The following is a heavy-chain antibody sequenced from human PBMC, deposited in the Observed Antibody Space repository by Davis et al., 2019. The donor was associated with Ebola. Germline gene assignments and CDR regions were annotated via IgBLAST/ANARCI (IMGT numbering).Heavy chain of an antibody. Sequence: SVKVSCKASGYTFNNYGVGWVRQAPGQGLEWMGGLIPIFGTPNYAQKFQGRITIIADESTSTAYVELSSLKSEDTAVYYCAGHGRRLVGYFDSWGQGTPVTVSS. CDR1: GYTFNNYG. CDR2: LIPIFGTP. CDR3: AGHGRRLVGYFDS. J-gene: IGHJ4*02. D-gene: IGHD2-2*01. V-gene: IGHV1-69*13.